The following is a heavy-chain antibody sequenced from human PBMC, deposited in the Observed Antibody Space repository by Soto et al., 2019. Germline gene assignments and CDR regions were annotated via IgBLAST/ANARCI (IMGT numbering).Heavy chain of an antibody. CDR1: GGSISSYY. D-gene: IGHD3-10*01. CDR2: IYYSGIT. CDR3: AREGRYYYGSGGHYYYYGMDV. Sequence: SETLSLTCTVSGGSISSYYWSWIRQPPGKGLEWIGYIYYSGITDYNPSLKSRVTISVDTSKSQFSLKLSSVTAADTAVYYCAREGRYYYGSGGHYYYYGMDVWGQGTTVTVSS. V-gene: IGHV4-59*01. J-gene: IGHJ6*02.